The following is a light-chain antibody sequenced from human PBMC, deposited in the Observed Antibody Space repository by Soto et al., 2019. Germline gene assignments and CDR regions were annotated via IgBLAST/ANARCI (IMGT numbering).Light chain of an antibody. CDR3: SSYTSGSTWV. CDR2: EVS. J-gene: IGLJ3*02. V-gene: IGLV2-14*01. Sequence: QSALTQPASVSGSPGQSITISCTGTSSDVGGYNYVSWYQQHPGKAPKLMIYEVSNRPSGVSNRFSGSKSGNTASLNISGLHAEDEADYYCSSYTSGSTWVFGGGTKVTVL. CDR1: SSDVGGYNY.